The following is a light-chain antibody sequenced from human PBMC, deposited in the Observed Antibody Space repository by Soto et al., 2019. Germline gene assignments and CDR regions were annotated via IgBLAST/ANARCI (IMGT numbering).Light chain of an antibody. Sequence: QSVLTQPPSVSAAIGQKVTISCSGSSSNIGNNYVSWYQQLPGTAPKLLIYDNNKRPSGIPDRFSGSKSGTSATLGITGLQTGDEADYYCGTWDSSLSAAYVFGTGTKVTVL. V-gene: IGLV1-51*01. CDR1: SSNIGNNY. CDR2: DNN. CDR3: GTWDSSLSAAYV. J-gene: IGLJ1*01.